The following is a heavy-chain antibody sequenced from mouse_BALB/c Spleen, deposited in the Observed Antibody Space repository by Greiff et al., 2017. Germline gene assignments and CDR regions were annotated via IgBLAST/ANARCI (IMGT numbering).Heavy chain of an antibody. CDR1: GYSITSGYY. CDR3: ARDRRFSYYFDY. Sequence: VQLKESGPGLVKPSQFLSLTCSVTGYSITSGYYWNWIRQFPGNKLEWMGYISYDGSNNYNPSLKNRISITRDTSKNQFFLKLNSVTTEDTATYYCARDRRFSYYFDYWGQGTTLTVSS. V-gene: IGHV3-6*02. CDR2: ISYDGSN. J-gene: IGHJ2*01.